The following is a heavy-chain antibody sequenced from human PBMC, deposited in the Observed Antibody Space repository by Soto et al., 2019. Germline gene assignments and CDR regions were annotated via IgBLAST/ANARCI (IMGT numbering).Heavy chain of an antibody. J-gene: IGHJ4*02. CDR1: GFSFSGYG. CDR3: ARVYRGAMAADY. CDR2: ISYDGGSK. Sequence: PGGSLRLSCAASGFSFSGYGMHWVRQAPGKGLEWVAVISYDGGSKYYADSVKGRFTISRDNSKNTLYLQMNSLRAEDTAVYYCARVYRGAMAADYWGQGTLVTVSS. V-gene: IGHV3-33*08. D-gene: IGHD3-10*01.